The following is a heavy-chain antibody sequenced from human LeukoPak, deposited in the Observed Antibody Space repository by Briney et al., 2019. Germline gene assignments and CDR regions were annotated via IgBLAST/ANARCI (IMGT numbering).Heavy chain of an antibody. Sequence: PGGSLRLSCAASGFTFSSYAMGWVRQAPGKGLEWVSAISGSGGSTYYADSVKGRFTISRDNSKNTLYLQMNSLRAEDTAVYYYAKDDCSSTSCYYSASFDYWGQGTLVTVSS. CDR2: ISGSGGST. CDR1: GFTFSSYA. V-gene: IGHV3-23*01. D-gene: IGHD2-2*01. CDR3: AKDDCSSTSCYYSASFDY. J-gene: IGHJ4*02.